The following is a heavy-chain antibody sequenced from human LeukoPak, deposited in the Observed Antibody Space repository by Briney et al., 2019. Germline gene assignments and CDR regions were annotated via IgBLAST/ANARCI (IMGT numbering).Heavy chain of an antibody. D-gene: IGHD6-13*01. CDR3: ARFGSSPQGTH. J-gene: IGHJ4*02. Sequence: AGGSLRLSCAASGFTFDDYGMSWVRQAPGKGLEWVSGINWNGGSTGYADSVKGRFTISRDNAKNSLYLQMNSLRAEDTAVYYCARFGSSPQGTHWGQGTLVTVSS. CDR1: GFTFDDYG. V-gene: IGHV3-20*04. CDR2: INWNGGST.